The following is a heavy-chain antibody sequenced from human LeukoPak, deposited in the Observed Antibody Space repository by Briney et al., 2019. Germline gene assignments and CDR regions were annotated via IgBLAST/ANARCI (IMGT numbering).Heavy chain of an antibody. CDR2: ISGSGGST. J-gene: IGHJ4*02. D-gene: IGHD6-19*01. CDR1: GFTFSSYA. CDR3: ARGHWLDSFDY. Sequence: PGGSLRLSCAASGFTFSSYAMSWVRQAPGKGLEWVSAISGSGGSTYYADSVKDRFTISRDNANNSLYLQMNSLRAEDTAVYYCARGHWLDSFDYWGQGTLVTVSS. V-gene: IGHV3-23*01.